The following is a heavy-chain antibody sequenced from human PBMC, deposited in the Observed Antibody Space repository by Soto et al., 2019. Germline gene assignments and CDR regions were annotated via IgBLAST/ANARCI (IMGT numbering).Heavy chain of an antibody. V-gene: IGHV1-69*01. J-gene: IGHJ6*02. CDR1: GGTFSSYA. D-gene: IGHD3-3*01. CDR3: ARDEPPVNYDCWSGYPPYYCNYGMDV. Sequence: QVQLVQSGAEVKKPGSSVKVSCKASGGTFSSYAISWVRQAPGQGLERMGGIIPIFGTANYAQKFQGRVTIPADASTSTAYMELSSLRSEDTAVYYCARDEPPVNYDCWSGYPPYYCNYGMDVWGQWTTVTVSS. CDR2: IIPIFGTA.